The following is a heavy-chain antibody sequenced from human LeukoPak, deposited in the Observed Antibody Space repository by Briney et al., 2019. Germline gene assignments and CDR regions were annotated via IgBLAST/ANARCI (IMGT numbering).Heavy chain of an antibody. J-gene: IGHJ5*02. CDR1: GGSISSSSYY. CDR3: ARQPLSSNYPTWFDP. CDR2: IYYSGST. V-gene: IGHV4-39*01. Sequence: SETLSLTCTVSGGSISSSSYYWGWIRQPPGKGLEWIGSIYYSGSTYYNPSLKSRVTISVDTSKNQFSLKLSSVTAADTAVYYCARQPLSSNYPTWFDPWGQGTLVTVSS. D-gene: IGHD4-11*01.